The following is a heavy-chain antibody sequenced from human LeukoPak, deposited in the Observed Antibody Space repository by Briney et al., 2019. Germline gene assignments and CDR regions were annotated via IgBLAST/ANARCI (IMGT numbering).Heavy chain of an antibody. Sequence: ASVKVSCKVSGYTLTELSMHWVRQAPGKGLEWMGGFDPEDDETIYAQKFQGRVTMTEDTSTDTAYMELSSLRSEDTAVYYCATGYYDSSGYYFGVLKFDYWGQGTLVTVSS. J-gene: IGHJ4*02. CDR2: FDPEDDET. CDR3: ATGYYDSSGYYFGVLKFDY. CDR1: GYTLTELS. D-gene: IGHD3-22*01. V-gene: IGHV1-24*01.